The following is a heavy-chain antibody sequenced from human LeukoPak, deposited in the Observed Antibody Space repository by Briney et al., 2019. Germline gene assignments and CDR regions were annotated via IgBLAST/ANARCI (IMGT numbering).Heavy chain of an antibody. Sequence: PSETLSLTCTVSDDSISDYYRGWIRQPPGKGLEWIGYFHNSGTSTYNPSLKSRVTISADTSKNQFSLKLNSLTTADTAVYYCAKDLPRGEKAAAGQDFTPDYWGQGTLVTVSS. V-gene: IGHV4-59*01. J-gene: IGHJ4*02. CDR2: FHNSGTS. CDR1: DDSISDYY. D-gene: IGHD6-13*01. CDR3: AKDLPRGEKAAAGQDFTPDY.